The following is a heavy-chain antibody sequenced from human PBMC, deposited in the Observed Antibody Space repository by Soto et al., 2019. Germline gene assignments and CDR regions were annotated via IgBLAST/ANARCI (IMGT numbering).Heavy chain of an antibody. CDR3: ARLGNYYYYYMDV. Sequence: GASVKVSCRASGYTFTGYYMHWVRQAPGQGLEWMGWINPNSGGTNYAQKFQGWVTMTRDTSISTAYMELSRLRSDDTAVYYCARLGNYYYYYMDVWGKGTTVTVSS. D-gene: IGHD2-15*01. J-gene: IGHJ6*03. CDR2: INPNSGGT. CDR1: GYTFTGYY. V-gene: IGHV1-2*04.